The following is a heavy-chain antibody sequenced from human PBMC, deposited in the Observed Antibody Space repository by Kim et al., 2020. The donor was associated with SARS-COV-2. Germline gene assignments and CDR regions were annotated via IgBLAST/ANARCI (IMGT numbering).Heavy chain of an antibody. D-gene: IGHD3-22*01. V-gene: IGHV3-48*04. Sequence: GGSLRLSCAASGFTFSSYSMNWVRQAPGKGLEWVSYISSSSSTLYYAYAVKGRFTICRDNANTPLYQLMNSLIADDTAVYYCARNSSGYKYYFDYCGQRT. J-gene: IGHJ4*02. CDR1: GFTFSSYS. CDR3: ARNSSGYKYYFDY. CDR2: ISSSSSTL.